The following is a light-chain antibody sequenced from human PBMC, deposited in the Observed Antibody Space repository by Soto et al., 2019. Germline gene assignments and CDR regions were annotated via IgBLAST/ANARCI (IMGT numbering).Light chain of an antibody. CDR1: SSNIGSNT. V-gene: IGLV1-44*01. Sequence: QSVLTQPPSASGTPGQRVTISCSGSSSNIGSNTVNWYQQLPGTAPKLLSYSNNQRPSGVPDRFSGSKSGTSASLAISGLQSEDEAHYYCAAWDDSLNGWVFGGGTKLTVL. CDR3: AAWDDSLNGWV. CDR2: SNN. J-gene: IGLJ3*02.